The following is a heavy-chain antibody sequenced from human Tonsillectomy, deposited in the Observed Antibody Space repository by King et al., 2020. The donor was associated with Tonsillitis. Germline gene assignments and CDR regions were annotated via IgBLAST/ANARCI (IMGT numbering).Heavy chain of an antibody. Sequence: DVQLVESGGGLVQPGKSLRLSCAASGFTFSTYWMSWVRQAPGKGLEWVANIKQDGSEKYYVDSVKGRFTISRDNAKNSLYLQMNSLRAEDTAVYYCARDLGTTPRFVVLGPNDYWGQGTLVTVSS. V-gene: IGHV3-7*03. J-gene: IGHJ4*02. CDR3: ARDLGTTPRFVVLGPNDY. CDR2: IKQDGSEK. CDR1: GFTFSTYW. D-gene: IGHD3-16*01.